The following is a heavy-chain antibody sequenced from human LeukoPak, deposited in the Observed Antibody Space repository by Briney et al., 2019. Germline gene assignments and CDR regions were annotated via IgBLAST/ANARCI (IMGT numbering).Heavy chain of an antibody. V-gene: IGHV1-24*01. Sequence: ASVKVSCKVSGYTLTELSMHWVRQAPGKGLEWMGGFDPEDGETIYAQKFQGRVTMTEDTSTDTAYMELSSLRSEDTAVYYCATDPSVVVPAAMANWGQGTLVTVSS. J-gene: IGHJ4*02. CDR1: GYTLTELS. D-gene: IGHD2-2*01. CDR2: FDPEDGET. CDR3: ATDPSVVVPAAMAN.